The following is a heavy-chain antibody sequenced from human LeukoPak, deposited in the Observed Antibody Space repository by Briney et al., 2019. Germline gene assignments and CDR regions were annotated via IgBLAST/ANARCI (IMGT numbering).Heavy chain of an antibody. J-gene: IGHJ4*02. CDR3: AICVRNYYGSGSYYFDY. V-gene: IGHV1-8*01. CDR2: MNPNSGNT. D-gene: IGHD3-10*01. CDR1: GYTFTSYD. Sequence: ASVKVSCKASGYTFTSYDINWVRQATGQGLEWMGWMNPNSGNTGYAQKFQGRVTMTRSTSISTAYMELSSLRSEDTAVYYCAICVRNYYGSGSYYFDYWGQGTLVTVSS.